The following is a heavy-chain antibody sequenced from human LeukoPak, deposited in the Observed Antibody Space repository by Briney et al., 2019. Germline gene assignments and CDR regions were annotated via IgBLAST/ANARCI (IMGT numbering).Heavy chain of an antibody. Sequence: AGCLSLSCAVSRFTYSTYSMRWVSRPHGKGRGWVSAMAGPGRTTYCADSVKARFASSRDNAKNTVYLHMDSRRDEDTAVYYCAKDPPVLRWSFHYWGQGALVTVSS. CDR3: AKDPPVLRWSFHY. V-gene: IGHV3-23*01. J-gene: IGHJ4*02. CDR1: RFTYSTYS. CDR2: MAGPGRTT. D-gene: IGHD4-23*01.